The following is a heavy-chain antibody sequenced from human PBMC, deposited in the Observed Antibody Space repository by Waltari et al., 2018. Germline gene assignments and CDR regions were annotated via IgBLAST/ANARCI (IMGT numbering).Heavy chain of an antibody. CDR2: IRYDGSNK. D-gene: IGHD2-15*01. J-gene: IGHJ4*02. V-gene: IGHV3-30*02. CDR3: AKVLSPGGFSPGGGFDY. Sequence: QVQLVESGGGVVQPGGSLRLSCAASGFTFSSYGMHWVRQAPGKGLEWVAFIRYDGSNKYYADSVKGRFTISRDNSKNTLYLQMNSLRAEDTAVYYCAKVLSPGGFSPGGGFDYWGQGTLVTVSS. CDR1: GFTFSSYG.